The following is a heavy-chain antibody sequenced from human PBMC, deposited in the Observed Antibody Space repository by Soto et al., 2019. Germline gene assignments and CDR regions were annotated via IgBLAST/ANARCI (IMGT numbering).Heavy chain of an antibody. Sequence: SGFTVSSNYMSWVRQAPGKGLEWVSVIYSGGSTYYADSVKGRFTISRDNSKNTLYLQMNSLRAEDTAVYYCARGDPVLRYFEWLLPLSYWGQGTLVTVSS. D-gene: IGHD3-9*01. CDR3: ARGDPVLRYFEWLLPLSY. J-gene: IGHJ4*02. V-gene: IGHV3-66*01. CDR1: GFTVSSNY. CDR2: IYSGGST.